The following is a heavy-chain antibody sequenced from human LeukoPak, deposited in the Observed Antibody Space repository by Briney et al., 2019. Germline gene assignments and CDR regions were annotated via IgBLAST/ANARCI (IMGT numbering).Heavy chain of an antibody. D-gene: IGHD2-2*01. Sequence: SVKVSCKASGYTFTGYYMHWVRQAPGQGLEWMGGIIPIFGTANYAQKFQGRVTITADESTSTAYMELSSLRSEDTAVYYCARVRYCSSTSCEVPWGQGTLVTVSS. CDR1: GYTFTGYY. CDR3: ARVRYCSSTSCEVP. J-gene: IGHJ5*02. CDR2: IIPIFGTA. V-gene: IGHV1-69*13.